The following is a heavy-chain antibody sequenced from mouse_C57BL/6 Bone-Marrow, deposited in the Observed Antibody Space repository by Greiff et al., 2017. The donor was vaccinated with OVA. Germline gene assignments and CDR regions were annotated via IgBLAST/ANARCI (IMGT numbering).Heavy chain of an antibody. CDR1: GYAFSSSW. Sequence: VQVVESGPELVKPGASVKISCKASGYAFSSSWMNWVKQRPGKGLEWIGRIYPGAGDTNYNGKFKGKATLTADKSSSTAYMQLRSLTSEDSAVYFCARWGYGSSYVAWFAYWGQGTLVTVSA. J-gene: IGHJ3*01. CDR2: IYPGAGDT. D-gene: IGHD1-1*01. CDR3: ARWGYGSSYVAWFAY. V-gene: IGHV1-82*01.